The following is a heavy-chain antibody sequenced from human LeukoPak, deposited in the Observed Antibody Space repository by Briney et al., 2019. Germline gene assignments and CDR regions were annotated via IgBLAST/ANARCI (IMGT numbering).Heavy chain of an antibody. CDR3: ARHVRSNYAPLDY. V-gene: IGHV4-39*01. CDR1: GGSISSHGYY. CDR2: IYYSGDT. D-gene: IGHD4-11*01. J-gene: IGHJ4*02. Sequence: SETLSLTCTVSGGSISSHGYYWACIRQPPGKGLEWIGNIYYSGDTYYNPSLKSRVTISVDTSKNQFSLKLSSVTAADTAVYYCARHVRSNYAPLDYWGQGTLVTVSS.